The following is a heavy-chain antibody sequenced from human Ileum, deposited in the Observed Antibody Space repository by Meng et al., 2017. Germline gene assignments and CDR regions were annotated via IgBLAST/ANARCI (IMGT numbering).Heavy chain of an antibody. Sequence: GESLKISCGASGFTFSSYAMNWVRQAPGTGLEWVSGISGSGGSTHYADFVKGRFTTSRDNSQNTLYLQMSSLRAEDTAVYYCVRDDYRGGNHWGQGTLVTVSS. CDR3: VRDDYRGGNH. CDR2: ISGSGGST. J-gene: IGHJ1*01. CDR1: GFTFSSYA. D-gene: IGHD4-11*01. V-gene: IGHV3-23*01.